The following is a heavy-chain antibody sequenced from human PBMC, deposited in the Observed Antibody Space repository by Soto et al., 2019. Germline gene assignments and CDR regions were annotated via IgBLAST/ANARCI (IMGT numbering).Heavy chain of an antibody. CDR2: IWYDGSNK. D-gene: IGHD2-8*01. V-gene: IGHV3-33*01. J-gene: IGHJ4*02. CDR3: ARDYCTNGVCYLDFDY. Sequence: GGSLRLSCAASGFTFSSYGMHWVRQAPGKGLEWVAVIWYDGSNKYYADSVKGRFTISRDNSKNTLYLQMNSLRAEDTAVYYCARDYCTNGVCYLDFDYWGQGTLVTVSS. CDR1: GFTFSSYG.